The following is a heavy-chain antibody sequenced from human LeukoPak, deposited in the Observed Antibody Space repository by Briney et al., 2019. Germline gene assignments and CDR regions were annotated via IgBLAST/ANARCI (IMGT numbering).Heavy chain of an antibody. J-gene: IGHJ3*02. V-gene: IGHV3-48*04. CDR2: ISSSSSTT. Sequence: GGSLRLSCAASGFTFSSYNMNWVRQAPGKGLEWVSYISSSSSTTYYADSVKGRFTISRDNAKNSLYLQMNSLRAEDTAVYYCAKEKYSSRGFDAFDIWGQGTMVTVSS. D-gene: IGHD6-6*01. CDR3: AKEKYSSRGFDAFDI. CDR1: GFTFSSYN.